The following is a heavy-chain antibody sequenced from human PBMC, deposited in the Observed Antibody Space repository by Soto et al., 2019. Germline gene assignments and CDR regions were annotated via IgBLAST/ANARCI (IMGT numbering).Heavy chain of an antibody. CDR3: ARRDTSGFLRYFDN. CDR1: GGTLSSFINYP. D-gene: IGHD3-3*01. J-gene: IGHJ4*03. V-gene: IGHV1-69*06. Sequence: ASVKVSCKASGGTLSSFINYPINWMRQAPGQGLEWMGGIVPNVGTVNYAQKFQGRVTVTADKSTGTAYMELSSLRSEDTALYYCARRDTSGFLRYFDNWGQGTLVTVSS. CDR2: IVPNVGTV.